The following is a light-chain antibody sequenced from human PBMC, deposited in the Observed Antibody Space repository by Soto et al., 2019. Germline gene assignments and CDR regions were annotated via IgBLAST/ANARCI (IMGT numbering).Light chain of an antibody. J-gene: IGKJ2*01. CDR2: ASY. CDR1: QSISSH. CDR3: QHSYITPRYT. Sequence: DIQITQSPSSLSASVGDRVTITCRASQSISSHLNWYQHKPGRPPRLLIFASYILEGGVPSRFRGSGSDTYFTLTIDRLQPEDVATYYCQHSYITPRYTFGQGTKVEI. V-gene: IGKV1-39*01.